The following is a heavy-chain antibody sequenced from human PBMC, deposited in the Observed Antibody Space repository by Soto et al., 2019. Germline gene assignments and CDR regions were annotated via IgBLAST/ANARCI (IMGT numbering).Heavy chain of an antibody. J-gene: IGHJ2*01. V-gene: IGHV3-7*03. Sequence: EVQLVESGGDLVQPGGSLRLSCAASGFTFSNYWMSWVRQAPGKGLEWVANINKDGRDKNYVDSVKGRFTISRDNAKNSLYLQMHNLRAEDTAVYYCAGDPGWYFHLWGRGTLVTVSS. CDR1: GFTFSNYW. CDR2: INKDGRDK. CDR3: AGDPGWYFHL.